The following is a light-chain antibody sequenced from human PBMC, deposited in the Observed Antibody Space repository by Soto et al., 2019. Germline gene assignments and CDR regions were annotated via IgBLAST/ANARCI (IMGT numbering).Light chain of an antibody. CDR3: SSYGGTNNVV. Sequence: QSVLTQPPSASGSPGQSVTISCTGTSSDVGGYKYVSWYQHHPGKAPKVVIYEVTKRPSGVPDRFSGSQSGNMASLTVSGLQAEDEADYYCSSYGGTNNVVFGGGTKVTVL. J-gene: IGLJ2*01. CDR1: SSDVGGYKY. CDR2: EVT. V-gene: IGLV2-8*01.